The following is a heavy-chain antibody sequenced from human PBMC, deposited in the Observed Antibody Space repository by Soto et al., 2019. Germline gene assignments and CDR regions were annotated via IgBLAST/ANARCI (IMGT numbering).Heavy chain of an antibody. CDR3: AGKEIASAVIRIDY. J-gene: IGHJ4*02. CDR2: MNPNSGNT. CDR1: GYTFTRYD. V-gene: IGHV1-8*01. Sequence: ASVRVSCKASGYTFTRYDINWVRQATGQGLEWMGWMNPNSGNTGYAQKFQGRVTMTRNTSISTAYMELSSLRSEDTAVYYCAGKEIASAVIRIDYWGQGTLVNVSS. D-gene: IGHD6-13*01.